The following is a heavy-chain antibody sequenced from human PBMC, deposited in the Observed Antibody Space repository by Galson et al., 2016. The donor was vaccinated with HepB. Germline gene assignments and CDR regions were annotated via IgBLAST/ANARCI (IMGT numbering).Heavy chain of an antibody. CDR2: ISANTGNT. J-gene: IGHJ4*02. D-gene: IGHD4-11*01. V-gene: IGHV1-18*04. Sequence: SVKVSCKASGGSFSSYAITWVRQAPGQGLEWLGWISANTGNTNYAQKFQDRVTMTSDTSASTVFMDLRSLRSNDTAVYYCARDVQFRFDYWGQGTLVTVSS. CDR1: GGSFSSYA. CDR3: ARDVQFRFDY.